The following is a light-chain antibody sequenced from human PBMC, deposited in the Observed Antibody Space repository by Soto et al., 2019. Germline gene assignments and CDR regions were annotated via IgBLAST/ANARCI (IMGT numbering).Light chain of an antibody. CDR1: SADVGAFDY. J-gene: IGLJ3*02. V-gene: IGLV2-14*03. CDR2: DVS. CDR3: AAYTTSSTLV. Sequence: QSAPTQPASVSGSPGQSITTSCAGTSADVGAFDYVSWYQHHPGKVPKLMIYDVSDRPSGVSTRFSGSKSANMASLTISGLQPDDEADYYCAAYTTSSTLVFGGGTKLTVL.